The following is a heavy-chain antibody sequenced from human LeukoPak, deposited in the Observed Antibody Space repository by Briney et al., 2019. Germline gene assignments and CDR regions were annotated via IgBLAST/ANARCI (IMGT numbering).Heavy chain of an antibody. J-gene: IGHJ4*02. D-gene: IGHD5-12*01. CDR3: ARDVRWLRFVFDY. V-gene: IGHV3-48*02. Sequence: PGGSRRPSCAASRFTFSSYSMDWVRQAPGKGLEWVSYISSSSGTIYYADSVKGRFTISRDNAKNSLYLQMNSLRDEDTAVYYCARDVRWLRFVFDYWGQGTLVTVSS. CDR2: ISSSSGTI. CDR1: RFTFSSYS.